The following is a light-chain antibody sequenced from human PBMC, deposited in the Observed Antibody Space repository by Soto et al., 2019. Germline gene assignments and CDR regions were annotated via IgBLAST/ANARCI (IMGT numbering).Light chain of an antibody. Sequence: EIVLTQSPATLSLSPGERATPSCGASESVASNYLAWYQQKPGQAPRLLVYGASTRATGIPDRFSGSGSGPDFTLSITRLQPEDCAVYFCQQYGSSPWTSGQGTKVDIK. CDR3: QQYGSSPWT. J-gene: IGKJ1*01. CDR2: GAS. V-gene: IGKV3-20*01. CDR1: ESVASNY.